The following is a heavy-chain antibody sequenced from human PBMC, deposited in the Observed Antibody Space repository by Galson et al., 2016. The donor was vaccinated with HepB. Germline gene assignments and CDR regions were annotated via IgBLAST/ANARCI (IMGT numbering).Heavy chain of an antibody. CDR2: INPNGAGT. Sequence: SVKVSCKASGYDFSTYFIHWVRQAPGQGLEWMGIINPNGAGTSYAQHFQGRVTLTTDTSITTVYLELSSLRYDDTAIYYCARFEARGNLGSGIDVWGQGTTVTVAS. D-gene: IGHD3-10*01. CDR1: GYDFSTYF. J-gene: IGHJ6*02. V-gene: IGHV1-46*01. CDR3: ARFEARGNLGSGIDV.